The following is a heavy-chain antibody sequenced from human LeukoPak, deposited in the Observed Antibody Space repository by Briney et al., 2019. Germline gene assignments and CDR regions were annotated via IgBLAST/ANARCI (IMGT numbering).Heavy chain of an antibody. CDR1: GFTFSSYG. J-gene: IGHJ4*02. Sequence: GGSLRLSCAASGFTFSSYGMSWVRQAPGKGLEWVSAISGSGGSTYYADSVKGRFTISRDNAKNSLYLQMNSLRAEDTAVYYCARGPVYGSGSYSFDYWGQGTLVTVSS. D-gene: IGHD3-10*01. V-gene: IGHV3-23*01. CDR2: ISGSGGST. CDR3: ARGPVYGSGSYSFDY.